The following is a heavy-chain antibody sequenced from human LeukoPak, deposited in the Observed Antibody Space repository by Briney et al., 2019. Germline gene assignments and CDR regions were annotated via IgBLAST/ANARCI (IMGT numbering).Heavy chain of an antibody. CDR2: IRSSSSYI. V-gene: IGHV3-21*01. D-gene: IGHD3-22*01. J-gene: IGHJ6*02. Sequence: GSLRLSCAVSGFTFSSYSMNWVRQAPGKGLEWVSSIRSSSSYIYYADSVKGRFTISRDNAKNSMYLQMNRLRAEDTAVYYCARDGIGYYYDKGDFVWGQGTTVTVSS. CDR3: ARDGIGYYYDKGDFV. CDR1: GFTFSSYS.